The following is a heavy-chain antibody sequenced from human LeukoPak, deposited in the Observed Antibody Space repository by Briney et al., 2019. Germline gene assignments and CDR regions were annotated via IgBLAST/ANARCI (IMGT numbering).Heavy chain of an antibody. D-gene: IGHD1-1*01. CDR1: GGSITSSNYY. CDR2: VSYSGST. J-gene: IGHJ4*02. Sequence: SETLSLTCTVSGGSITSSNYYWGWTRQPPGKGLEWVGSVSYSGSTYYNPSLKSRVTIPEDTSKNQFSLKLSSVTAADTAVYYCARRTMNNFDYWGQGSLVTVSS. V-gene: IGHV4-39*01. CDR3: ARRTMNNFDY.